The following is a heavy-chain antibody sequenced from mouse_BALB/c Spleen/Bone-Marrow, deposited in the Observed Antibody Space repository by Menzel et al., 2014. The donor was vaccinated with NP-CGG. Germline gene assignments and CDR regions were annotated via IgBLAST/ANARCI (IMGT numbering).Heavy chain of an antibody. V-gene: IGHV14-3*02. Sequence: VQLQQSGAGLVRPGASVKLSCTASGFNIKDTYMHWVKQRPEQGLEWIGRIDPANDYTKYDPKFQGTATITADTSSNTAYLQLSSLTSEDTAVYYCAPLTGTFEYGGQGPPLAVSS. J-gene: IGHJ2*01. CDR1: GFNIKDTY. D-gene: IGHD4-1*01. CDR3: APLTGTFEY. CDR2: IDPANDYT.